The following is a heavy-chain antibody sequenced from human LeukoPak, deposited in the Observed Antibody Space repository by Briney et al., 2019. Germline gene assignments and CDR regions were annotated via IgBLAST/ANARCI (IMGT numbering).Heavy chain of an antibody. CDR3: ARTHYDFWSGYYDY. CDR1: GGSISSYY. CDR2: IYTSGST. J-gene: IGHJ4*02. Sequence: SETLSLTCTVSGGSISSYYWSWIRQPPGKGLEWIGYIYTSGSTNYNPSLKSRVTISVDTSKNQFSPKLSSVTAADTAVYYCARTHYDFWSGYYDYWGQGTLVTVSS. D-gene: IGHD3-3*01. V-gene: IGHV4-4*09.